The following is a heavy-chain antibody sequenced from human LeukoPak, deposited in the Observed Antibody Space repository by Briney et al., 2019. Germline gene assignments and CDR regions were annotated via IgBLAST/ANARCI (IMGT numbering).Heavy chain of an antibody. Sequence: ASVKVSCKASGYTFTSYGISWVRQAPGQGFEGMGWISAYNGNTNYAQKLQGRVTMTTDTSTTPAYMELSSLTSDATAVYYCARDRTVVRGPADYWGQGTLVTVSS. CDR1: GYTFTSYG. CDR3: ARDRTVVRGPADY. D-gene: IGHD3-10*01. J-gene: IGHJ4*02. CDR2: ISAYNGNT. V-gene: IGHV1-18*01.